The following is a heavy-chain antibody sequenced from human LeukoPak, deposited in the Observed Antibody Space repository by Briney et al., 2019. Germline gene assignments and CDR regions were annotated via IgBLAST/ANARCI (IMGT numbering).Heavy chain of an antibody. CDR2: INPDESDK. J-gene: IGHJ4*02. V-gene: IGHV3-74*01. Sequence: GGSLRLSCAASRFTFSVHWMHWVRQAPGKGLEWVSRINPDESDKAYADSVKGRFTISRDNAKNSLYLQMNSLRAEDTAVYYCARWGTITMIRGVIITGRPFDYWGQGTLVTVYS. CDR3: ARWGTITMIRGVIITGRPFDY. D-gene: IGHD3-10*01. CDR1: RFTFSVHW.